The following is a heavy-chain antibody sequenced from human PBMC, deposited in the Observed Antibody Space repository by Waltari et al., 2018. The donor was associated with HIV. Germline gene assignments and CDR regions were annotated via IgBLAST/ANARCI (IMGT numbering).Heavy chain of an antibody. D-gene: IGHD3-10*01. CDR1: GGSISSCSHY. V-gene: IGHV4-61*02. J-gene: IGHJ5*02. Sequence: QVQLQESGPGLVKPSQTLSLTCTVSGGSISSCSHYWSWIRAPAGKGLVWVGRIYTSGITNYNPSLKSRVTISVDTSKNQFSLKLSSVTAADTAVYYCARANGSGSHNWFDPWGQGTLVTVSS. CDR2: IYTSGIT. CDR3: ARANGSGSHNWFDP.